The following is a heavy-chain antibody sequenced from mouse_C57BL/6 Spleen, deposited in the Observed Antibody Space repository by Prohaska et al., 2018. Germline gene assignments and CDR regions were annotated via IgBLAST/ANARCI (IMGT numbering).Heavy chain of an antibody. J-gene: IGHJ2*01. CDR2: IDPSDSYT. CDR3: VTTVVATYYVDY. Sequence: YWMQWVKQRPGQGLGWIGEIDPSDSYTNYNQKFKGKATLTVDTSSSTAYMQLSSLTSEDSAVYYCVTTVVATYYVDYWGQGTTLTVSS. D-gene: IGHD1-1*01. CDR1: YW. V-gene: IGHV1-50*01.